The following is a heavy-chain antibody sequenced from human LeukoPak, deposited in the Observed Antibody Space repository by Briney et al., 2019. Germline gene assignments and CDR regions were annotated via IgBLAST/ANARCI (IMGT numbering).Heavy chain of an antibody. CDR3: ARLLFNSFGWEPGRRGAFDI. V-gene: IGHV5-51*01. Sequence: GGSLKTSFKGSGYRFTSYWIGWVRPMPGKGLEWMGIIYPGDSDTRYSPSFQGQVTISADKSISTAYLQWSSLKASDTAMYYCARLLFNSFGWEPGRRGAFDIWGQGTMVTVSS. J-gene: IGHJ3*02. CDR2: IYPGDSDT. CDR1: GYRFTSYW. D-gene: IGHD2/OR15-2a*01.